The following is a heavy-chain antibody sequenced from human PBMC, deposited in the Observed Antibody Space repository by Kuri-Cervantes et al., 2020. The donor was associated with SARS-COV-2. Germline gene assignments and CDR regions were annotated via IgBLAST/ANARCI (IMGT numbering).Heavy chain of an antibody. CDR3: ARGINDYADYGLDY. D-gene: IGHD4-17*01. CDR2: IYYSGST. CDR1: GYSISSGYY. J-gene: IGHJ4*02. V-gene: IGHV4-38-2*02. Sequence: SETLSLTCTVSGYSISSGYYWGWIRQPPGKGLEWIGSIYYSGSTYYNPSLKSRVTISVDTSKNQFSLRLNSVTAADTAVYYCARGINDYADYGLDYWGQGTLVTVSS.